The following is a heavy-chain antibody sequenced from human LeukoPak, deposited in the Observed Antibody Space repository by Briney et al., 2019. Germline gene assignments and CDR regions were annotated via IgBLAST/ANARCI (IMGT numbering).Heavy chain of an antibody. CDR2: ISGSGGST. CDR1: GFTFSSYA. J-gene: IGHJ4*02. D-gene: IGHD6-6*01. V-gene: IGHV3-23*01. Sequence: GGSLRLSYAASGFTFSSYAMSWVRQAPGKGLEWVSAISGSGGSTYYADSVKGRFTISRDNSKNTLYLQMNSLRAEDTAVYYCAVYSSSFYFDYWGQGTLVTVSS. CDR3: AVYSSSFYFDY.